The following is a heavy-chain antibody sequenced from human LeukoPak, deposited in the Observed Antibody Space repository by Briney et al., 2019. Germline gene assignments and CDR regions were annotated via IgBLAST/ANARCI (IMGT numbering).Heavy chain of an antibody. D-gene: IGHD1-26*01. CDR2: SYEASTT. CDR1: GFTFSSYA. Sequence: PGRSLRLSCAGSGFTFSSYAMHWVRQAPGKGLEWVAVSYEASTTYYADSVKGRFTISRDNSRNTLSLQMNGLRPEDTAVYYCAKEGPGNYYSAYFDSWGQGTLVTVSS. V-gene: IGHV3-30*18. CDR3: AKEGPGNYYSAYFDS. J-gene: IGHJ4*02.